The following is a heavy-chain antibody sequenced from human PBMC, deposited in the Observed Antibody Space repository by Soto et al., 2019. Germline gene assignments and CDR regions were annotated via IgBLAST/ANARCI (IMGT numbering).Heavy chain of an antibody. J-gene: IGHJ6*02. CDR1: GFTFSSYA. CDR3: ARDVWETTSRYYGLDL. Sequence: GGSLRLSCAASGFTFSSYAMTWVRQAPGKRPEWVSGISGSGGTTSYTDSVKGRFTISRDNSKKTLFLEMKSLGVEDTAVYFCARDVWETTSRYYGLDLWGLGTTVTVSS. D-gene: IGHD1-26*01. CDR2: ISGSGGTT. V-gene: IGHV3-23*01.